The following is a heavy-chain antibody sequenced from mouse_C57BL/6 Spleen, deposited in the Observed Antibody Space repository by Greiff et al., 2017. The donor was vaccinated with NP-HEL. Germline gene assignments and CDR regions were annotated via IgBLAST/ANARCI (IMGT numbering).Heavy chain of an antibody. CDR3: AKQNDGYHSDY. CDR1: GFTFSSYG. V-gene: IGHV5-6*01. Sequence: EVQLVESGGDLVKPGGSLKLSCAASGFTFSSYGMSWVRQTPDKRLEWVATISSGGSYTYYPDSVKGRFTISRDNAKNTLYLQMSSLKSEDTAMYYCAKQNDGYHSDYWGQGTSVTVSS. J-gene: IGHJ4*01. D-gene: IGHD2-3*01. CDR2: ISSGGSYT.